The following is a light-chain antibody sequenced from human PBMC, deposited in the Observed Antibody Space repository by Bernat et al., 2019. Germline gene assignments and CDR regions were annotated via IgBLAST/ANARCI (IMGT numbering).Light chain of an antibody. Sequence: DIQMTQSPSSLSASVGDRVTITCRASQSISIYLNWYQQKPGKAPKFLIYAAPSLQSGVPSRFSGSGSGTDFTLTISSLQPEDFATYYCQQSYSTPFTFGPGTKVDIK. CDR2: AAP. CDR3: QQSYSTPFT. V-gene: IGKV1-39*01. CDR1: QSISIY. J-gene: IGKJ3*01.